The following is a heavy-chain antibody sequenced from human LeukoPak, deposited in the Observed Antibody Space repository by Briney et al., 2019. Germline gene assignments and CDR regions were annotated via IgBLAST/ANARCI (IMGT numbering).Heavy chain of an antibody. V-gene: IGHV4-34*01. J-gene: IGHJ5*02. Sequence: SETLSLTCAVYGGSLSGYYWSWIRQPPGKGLEWIGEINHSGSTNYNPSLKSRVTISVDTSKNQFSLKLSSVAAADTAVYYCARGLSSRCSSTSCYLWFDPWGQGTLVTVSS. CDR2: INHSGST. D-gene: IGHD2-2*01. CDR3: ARGLSSRCSSTSCYLWFDP. CDR1: GGSLSGYY.